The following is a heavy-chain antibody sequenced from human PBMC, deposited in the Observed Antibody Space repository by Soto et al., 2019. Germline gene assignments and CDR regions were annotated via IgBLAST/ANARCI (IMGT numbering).Heavy chain of an antibody. CDR2: IYYSGST. CDR1: GGSISSYY. Sequence: SETLSLTCTVSGGSISSYYWSWIRQPPGKGLEWIGYIYYSGSTNYNPPLKSRVTISVDTSKNQFSLKLSSVTAAHTAVYYCAGRYYDSSGYLNWGQGTLVTVSS. J-gene: IGHJ4*02. D-gene: IGHD3-22*01. V-gene: IGHV4-59*01. CDR3: AGRYYDSSGYLN.